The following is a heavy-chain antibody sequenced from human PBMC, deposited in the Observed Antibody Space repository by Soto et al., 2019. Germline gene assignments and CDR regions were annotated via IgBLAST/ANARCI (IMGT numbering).Heavy chain of an antibody. D-gene: IGHD3-10*01. V-gene: IGHV4-59*01. J-gene: IGHJ5*02. Sequence: QVQLQESGPGLVKPSETLSLTCTVSGGSISTYYWSWIRQPPGKGLEWIGFTHYTGSTYYNPSLRSRVTIXXDXSXXQFSLKLNSVTAADTAVYYCARESAGSGKNNWFDPWGQGTLVTVAS. CDR1: GGSISTYY. CDR2: THYTGST. CDR3: ARESAGSGKNNWFDP.